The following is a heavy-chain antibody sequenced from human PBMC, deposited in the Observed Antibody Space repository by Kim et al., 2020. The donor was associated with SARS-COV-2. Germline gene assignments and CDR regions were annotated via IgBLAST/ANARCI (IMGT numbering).Heavy chain of an antibody. J-gene: IGHJ4*02. CDR2: IGTAGDT. CDR3: ARGRGKSGIAAAGGVDY. V-gene: IGHV3-13*01. CDR1: GFTFSSYD. Sequence: GGSLRLSCAASGFTFSSYDMHWVRQATGKGLEWVSAIGTAGDTYYPGSVKGRFTISRENAKNSLYLQMNSLRAGDTAVYYCARGRGKSGIAAAGGVDYWGQGTLVTVSS. D-gene: IGHD6-13*01.